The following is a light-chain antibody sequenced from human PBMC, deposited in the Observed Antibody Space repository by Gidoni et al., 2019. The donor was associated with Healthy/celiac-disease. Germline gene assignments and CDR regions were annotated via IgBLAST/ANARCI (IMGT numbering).Light chain of an antibody. CDR1: QGISSS. CDR3: QQLNNYPSIT. CDR2: AAS. V-gene: IGKV1-9*01. J-gene: IGKJ3*01. Sequence: IQLSQSPPFLSASVGDRVTITCRASQGISSSLAWYQQKPGKAPKLLIYAASTLQSGVPSRFSGSRSGTEFTLTISSLQPEDFATYYCQQLNNYPSITFGPGTKVEIK.